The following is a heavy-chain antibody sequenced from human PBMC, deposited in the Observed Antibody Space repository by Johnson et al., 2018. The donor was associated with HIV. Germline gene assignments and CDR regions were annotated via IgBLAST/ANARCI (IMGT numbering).Heavy chain of an antibody. CDR1: GFIFSTYG. J-gene: IGHJ3*02. V-gene: IGHV3-30*02. Sequence: QVQLVESGGGVVQPGGSLRLSCAASGFIFSTYGMHWVRQAPGKGLEWVAFIRYDGSNKYYADSVKGRFTISRDNSKNTLYLQMNSLRAEDTAVYYCSYIFVDTAMDKTTTDAFDIWGQGTMVTVSS. CDR2: IRYDGSNK. D-gene: IGHD5-18*01. CDR3: SYIFVDTAMDKTTTDAFDI.